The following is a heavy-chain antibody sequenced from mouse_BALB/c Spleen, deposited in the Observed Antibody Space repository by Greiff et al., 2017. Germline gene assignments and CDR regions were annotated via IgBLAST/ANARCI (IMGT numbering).Heavy chain of an antibody. CDR1: GYTFTSYW. D-gene: IGHD2-1*01. Sequence: LQQPGSELVRPGASVKLSCKASGYTFTSYWMHWVKQRHGQGLEWIGNIYPGSGSTNYDEKFKSKGTLTVDTSSSTAYMHLSSLTSEDSAVYYCTREGNFRFAYWGQGTQVTVSA. V-gene: IGHV1S22*01. J-gene: IGHJ3*01. CDR2: IYPGSGST. CDR3: TREGNFRFAY.